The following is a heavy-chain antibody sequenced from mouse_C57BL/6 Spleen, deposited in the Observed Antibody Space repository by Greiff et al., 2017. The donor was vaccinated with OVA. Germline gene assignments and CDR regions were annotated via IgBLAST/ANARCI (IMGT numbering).Heavy chain of an antibody. CDR1: GYTFTSYG. Sequence: QVQLQQSGAELARPGASVKLSCKASGYTFTSYGISWVKQRTGQGLEWIGEIYPRSGNTYYNEKFKGKATLTADKSSSTAYMELRSLTSEDSAVYFCARKESYDGSTYWYFDVWGTGTTVTVSS. CDR2: IYPRSGNT. CDR3: ARKESYDGSTYWYFDV. V-gene: IGHV1-81*01. J-gene: IGHJ1*03. D-gene: IGHD1-1*01.